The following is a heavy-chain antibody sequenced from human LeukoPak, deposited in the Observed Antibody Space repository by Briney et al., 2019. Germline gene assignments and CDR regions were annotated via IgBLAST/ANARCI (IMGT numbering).Heavy chain of an antibody. Sequence: SVKLSCKAAGRTFTSYAISWVPQAPGQGLEWMGGIIPIFGTANYAQKFQGRVTITTDESTSTAYMELSSLRSEDTAVYYCARSNVDYYYYYMDVWGKGTTVTVSS. J-gene: IGHJ6*03. D-gene: IGHD4/OR15-4a*01. CDR2: IIPIFGTA. CDR1: GRTFTSYA. V-gene: IGHV1-69*05. CDR3: ARSNVDYYYYYMDV.